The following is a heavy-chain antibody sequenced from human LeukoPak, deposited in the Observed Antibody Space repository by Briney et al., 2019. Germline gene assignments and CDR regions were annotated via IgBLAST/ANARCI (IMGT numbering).Heavy chain of an antibody. CDR3: ARAPVGVGASHFDY. CDR1: GGSISSYY. V-gene: IGHV4-59*01. J-gene: IGHJ4*02. Sequence: PSETLSLTCTVSGGSISSYYWSWIRQPPGKGLEWIGYIYYSGSTNYNPSLKSRVTISVDTSKNQFSLKLSSVTAADTAVYYCARAPVGVGASHFDYWGQGTLVTISS. D-gene: IGHD1-26*01. CDR2: IYYSGST.